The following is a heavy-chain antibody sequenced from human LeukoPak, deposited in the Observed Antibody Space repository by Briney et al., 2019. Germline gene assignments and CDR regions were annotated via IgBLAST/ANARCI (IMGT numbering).Heavy chain of an antibody. Sequence: ASVKVSCKASGYTFTSYDINWVRQATGQGLEWMGWMNPNSGNTGYAQKFKARVTITRNTSISTAYMELSSLRSEDTGVYYCAGGGGDDAFDIWGQGTMVTVSS. CDR1: GYTFTSYD. CDR3: AGGGGDDAFDI. V-gene: IGHV1-8*01. CDR2: MNPNSGNT. D-gene: IGHD3-16*01. J-gene: IGHJ3*02.